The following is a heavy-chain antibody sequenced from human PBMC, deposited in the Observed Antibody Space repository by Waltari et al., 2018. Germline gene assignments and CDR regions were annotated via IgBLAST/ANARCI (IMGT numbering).Heavy chain of an antibody. J-gene: IGHJ4*02. CDR2: IYYSGST. CDR1: GGSISSSSYY. V-gene: IGHV4-39*07. CDR3: ARDRWQQLLDY. Sequence: QLQLQESGPGLVKPSETLSLTCTVSGGSISSSSYYWGWIRQPPGKGLEWIGGIYYSGSTYYNPSLKSRVTISVDTSKNQFSLKLSSVTAADTAVYYCARDRWQQLLDYWGQGTLVTVSS. D-gene: IGHD6-13*01.